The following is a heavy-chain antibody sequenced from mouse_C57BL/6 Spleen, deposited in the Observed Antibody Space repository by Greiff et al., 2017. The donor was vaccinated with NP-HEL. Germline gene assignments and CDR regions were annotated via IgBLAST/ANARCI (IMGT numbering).Heavy chain of an antibody. V-gene: IGHV1-19*01. CDR3: ARGYDYHYFDY. D-gene: IGHD2-4*01. CDR2: INPYNGGT. CDR1: GYTFTDYY. J-gene: IGHJ2*01. Sequence: EVQLQQSGPVLVKPGASVKMSCKASGYTFTDYYMNWVKQSHGKSLEWIGVINPYNGGTSYNQKFKGKATLTVDKSSSTAYMELNSLTSEDSAVYYCARGYDYHYFDYWGQSTTLTVSS.